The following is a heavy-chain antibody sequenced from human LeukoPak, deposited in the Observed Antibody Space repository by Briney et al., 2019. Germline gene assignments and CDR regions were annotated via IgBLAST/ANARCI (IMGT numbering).Heavy chain of an antibody. J-gene: IGHJ4*02. CDR1: GGSVTSTNW. CDR3: AREGGFYRPLDY. CDR2: VHLDGRT. V-gene: IGHV4-4*02. D-gene: IGHD6-25*01. Sequence: ETLSLTCDVSGGSVTSTNWWTWFRQPPGKGLEWIGEVHLDGRTNYNPSLKSRLVMSADLPENHISLKLTSVTAADTAVYYCAREGGFYRPLDYSGQGTLVTVSS.